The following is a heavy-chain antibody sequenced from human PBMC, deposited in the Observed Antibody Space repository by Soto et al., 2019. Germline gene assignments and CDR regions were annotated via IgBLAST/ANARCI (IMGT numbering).Heavy chain of an antibody. Sequence: SETLSLTCAVYGGSFSGYYWSWIRQPPGKGLEWIGEINHSGSTNYNPSLKSRVTISVDTSKNQFSLKLSSVTAADTAVYYCARGENWGPTNDAFDIWGQGTMVTVSS. D-gene: IGHD7-27*01. J-gene: IGHJ3*02. CDR1: GGSFSGYY. CDR3: ARGENWGPTNDAFDI. V-gene: IGHV4-34*01. CDR2: INHSGST.